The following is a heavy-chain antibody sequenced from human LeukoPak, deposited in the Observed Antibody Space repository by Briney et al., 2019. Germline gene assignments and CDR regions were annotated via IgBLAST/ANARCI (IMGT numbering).Heavy chain of an antibody. D-gene: IGHD2-2*02. CDR2: FDPEDGET. CDR3: ATAGFVVVPAAITYFDY. Sequence: GASVKVSCKVSGYTLTELSMHWVRQAPGKGLEWMGSFDPEDGETIYAQKFQGRVTMTEDTSTDTAYMELSSLRSEDTAVYYCATAGFVVVPAAITYFDYWGQGTLVTVSS. CDR1: GYTLTELS. J-gene: IGHJ4*02. V-gene: IGHV1-24*01.